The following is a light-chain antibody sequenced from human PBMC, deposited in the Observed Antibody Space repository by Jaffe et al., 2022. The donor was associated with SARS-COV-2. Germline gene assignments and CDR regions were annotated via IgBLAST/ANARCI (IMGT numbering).Light chain of an antibody. CDR2: LNSDGSH. V-gene: IGLV4-69*01. Sequence: QLVLTQSPSASASLGASVTLTCTLSSGYSDSAIAWHQQQPGKGPRYLMRLNSDGSHTKGDGIPDRFSGSSSGAARYLTISSLQSEDEADYYCQTWATAIWVFGGGTKLTV. CDR3: QTWATAIWV. J-gene: IGLJ3*02. CDR1: SGYSDSA.